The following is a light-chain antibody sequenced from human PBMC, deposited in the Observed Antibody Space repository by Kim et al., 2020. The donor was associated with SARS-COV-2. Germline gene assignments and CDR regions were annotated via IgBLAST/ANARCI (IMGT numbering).Light chain of an antibody. V-gene: IGKV1-5*03. CDR3: QQYKNYSPLT. CDR1: QSISNF. Sequence: DIQMTQSPSTLSASVGDRVTITCRASQSISNFLAWYQEKPGKAPKLLIYEASTLESGVPSRFSGGGSGTEFTLTISSLQPDDLATYHCQQYKNYSPLTFGGGTKVDIK. CDR2: EAS. J-gene: IGKJ4*01.